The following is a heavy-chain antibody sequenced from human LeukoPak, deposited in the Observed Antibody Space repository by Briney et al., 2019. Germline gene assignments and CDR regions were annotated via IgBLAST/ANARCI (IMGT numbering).Heavy chain of an antibody. Sequence: PGGSLRLSCAASGFTFSSYGMHWVRQAPGKGLEWVAVISYDGSNKYYADSVKGRFTISRDNSKNTLYLQMNSLRAEDTAVYYCARELVYGMDVWGQGTTVTVSS. CDR3: ARELVYGMDV. CDR1: GFTFSSYG. CDR2: ISYDGSNK. V-gene: IGHV3-30*03. J-gene: IGHJ6*02.